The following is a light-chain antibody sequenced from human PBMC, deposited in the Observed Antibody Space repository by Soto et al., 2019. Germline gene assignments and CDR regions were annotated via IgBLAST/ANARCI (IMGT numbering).Light chain of an antibody. CDR1: QTINRW. CDR2: NSS. J-gene: IGKJ2*01. Sequence: DIQMTQSPSTLSASVGDRVTITCRASQTINRWWAWYQQKPGKAPKFLIYNSSSLESRVPSRFSGGGSGTEFTLTISSLKTDDFATYYCQQYNSWYTFGQGTKLEIK. CDR3: QQYNSWYT. V-gene: IGKV1-5*03.